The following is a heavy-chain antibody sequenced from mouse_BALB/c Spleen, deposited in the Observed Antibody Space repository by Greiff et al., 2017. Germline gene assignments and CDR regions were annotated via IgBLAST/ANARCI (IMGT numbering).Heavy chain of an antibody. D-gene: IGHD1-1*01. CDR3: ARLYYYGSSYDDY. V-gene: IGHV3-2*02. Sequence: DVKLVESGPGLVKPSQSLSLTCTVTGYSITSDYAWNWIRQFPGNKLEWMGYISYSGSTSYNPSLKSRISITRDTSKNQFFLQLNSVTTEDTATYYCARLYYYGSSYDDYWGQGTTLTVSS. J-gene: IGHJ2*01. CDR1: GYSITSDYA. CDR2: ISYSGST.